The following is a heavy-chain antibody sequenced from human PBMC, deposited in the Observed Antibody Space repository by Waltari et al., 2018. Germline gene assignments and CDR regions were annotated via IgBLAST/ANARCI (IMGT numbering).Heavy chain of an antibody. CDR2: ISGSGGST. CDR1: GFTFSSYA. V-gene: IGHV3-23*01. J-gene: IGHJ4*02. Sequence: EVQLLESGGGLVQPGGSLRLSCAASGFTFSSYAMSWVRQAPGKGLEWVSAISGSGGSTYYAGTVKGRFTISRDNSKNTLYLQMNSLRADDTAVYYCAKYIWGSDREGYWGQGTLVTVSS. D-gene: IGHD3-16*01. CDR3: AKYIWGSDREGY.